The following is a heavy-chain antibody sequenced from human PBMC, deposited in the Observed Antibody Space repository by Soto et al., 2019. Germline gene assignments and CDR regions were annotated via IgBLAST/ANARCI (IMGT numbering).Heavy chain of an antibody. CDR1: GFTFSDYS. J-gene: IGHJ4*02. Sequence: ECGGGLVQPGGSLRLSCEASGFTFSDYSMNWVRQAPGKGLQWVSFITSSSTNIYYADSVKGRFTISRDNAKNSLYLQMNSLRDEDTAVYFCARDRRTITAGVFDSWGQGTLVTVSS. CDR3: ARDRRTITAGVFDS. D-gene: IGHD1-20*01. V-gene: IGHV3-48*02. CDR2: ITSSSTNI.